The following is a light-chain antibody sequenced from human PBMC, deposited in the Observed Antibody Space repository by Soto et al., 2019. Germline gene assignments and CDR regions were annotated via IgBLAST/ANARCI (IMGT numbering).Light chain of an antibody. CDR1: QTVRNNY. J-gene: IGKJ4*01. Sequence: ECVLTPSAGTLSLYTGERATLSCRASQTVRNNYLSWYQQKPGQAPRLLIYDASSRATGIPARFSGSGSGTDFTLTISSLEPEDFAVYYCQQRSNYALTFGGGTKVDI. CDR2: DAS. CDR3: QQRSNYALT. V-gene: IGKV3D-20*02.